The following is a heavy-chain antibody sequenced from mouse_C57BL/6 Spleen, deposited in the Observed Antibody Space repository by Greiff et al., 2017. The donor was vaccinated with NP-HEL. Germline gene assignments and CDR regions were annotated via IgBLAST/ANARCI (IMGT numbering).Heavy chain of an antibody. CDR2: ISDGGSYT. Sequence: EVMLVESGGGLVKPGGSLKLSCAASGFTFSSYAMSWVRQTPEKRLEWVATISDGGSYTYYPDNVKGRFTISRDNAKNNLYLQMSHLKSEDTAMYYWASGSSCDYWGQGTTLTVSS. J-gene: IGHJ2*01. V-gene: IGHV5-4*03. D-gene: IGHD1-1*01. CDR1: GFTFSSYA. CDR3: ASGSSCDY.